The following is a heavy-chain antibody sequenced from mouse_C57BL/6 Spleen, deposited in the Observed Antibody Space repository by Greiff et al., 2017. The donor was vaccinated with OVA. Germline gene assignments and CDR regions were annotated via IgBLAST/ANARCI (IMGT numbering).Heavy chain of an antibody. V-gene: IGHV5-9-1*02. D-gene: IGHD2-3*01. Sequence: EVKVEESGEGLVKPGGSLKLSCAASGFTFSSYAMSWVRQTPEKRLEWVAYISSGGDYIYYADTVKGRFTISRDNARNTLYLQMSSLKSEDTAMYYCTRAEKNGYYDYWGQGTTLTVSS. CDR2: ISSGGDYI. CDR3: TRAEKNGYYDY. J-gene: IGHJ2*01. CDR1: GFTFSSYA.